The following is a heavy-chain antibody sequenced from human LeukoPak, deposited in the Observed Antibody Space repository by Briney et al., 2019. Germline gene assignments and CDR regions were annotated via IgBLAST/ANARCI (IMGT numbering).Heavy chain of an antibody. Sequence: GAAVKVSCKASGYTFTDYYFHWVRQAPGQGLEWMGWISPNSGGTNYAQKFQGRVTMTRDTSISTTYMELSSLTSDDTAVYYCARNRYAYNFGYWAQGTLVTVSS. D-gene: IGHD5-24*01. V-gene: IGHV1-2*02. CDR3: ARNRYAYNFGY. CDR2: ISPNSGGT. J-gene: IGHJ4*02. CDR1: GYTFTDYY.